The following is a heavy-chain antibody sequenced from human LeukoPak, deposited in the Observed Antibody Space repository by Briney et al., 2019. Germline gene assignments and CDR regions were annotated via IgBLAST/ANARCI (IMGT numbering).Heavy chain of an antibody. CDR2: IYTSGST. D-gene: IGHD2-15*01. Sequence: PSETLSLTCTVSGGSISSYYWGWIRQPAGKGLEWIGRIYTSGSTNYNPSLKSRVTMSVDTSKNQFSLKLSSVTAADTAVYYCARAGCSGGSCHSMIDYWGQGTLVTVSS. J-gene: IGHJ4*02. CDR1: GGSISSYY. CDR3: ARAGCSGGSCHSMIDY. V-gene: IGHV4-4*07.